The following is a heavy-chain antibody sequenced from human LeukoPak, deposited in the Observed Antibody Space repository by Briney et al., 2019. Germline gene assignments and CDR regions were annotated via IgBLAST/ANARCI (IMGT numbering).Heavy chain of an antibody. CDR2: IYYSGGT. CDR1: GGSISSYY. J-gene: IGHJ4*02. V-gene: IGHV4-59*08. Sequence: SETLSLTCTVSGGSISSYYWSWIRQPAGKGLEWIGYIYYSGGTNSNPSLKSRVAISVDTSKNQFSLKVNSVTAADTAVYYCARHVSGELFSSFDYWGQGTLVTVSS. D-gene: IGHD3-10*01. CDR3: ARHVSGELFSSFDY.